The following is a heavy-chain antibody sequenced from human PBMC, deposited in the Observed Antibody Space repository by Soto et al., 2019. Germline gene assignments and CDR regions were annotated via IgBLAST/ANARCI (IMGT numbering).Heavy chain of an antibody. V-gene: IGHV3-30*18. Sequence: GGSLRLSCAASGFTFSSYGMHWVRQAPGKGLEWVAVISYDGSNKYYADSVRGRFTISRDNSKNTLYLQMNSLRAEDTAVYYCAKLLWFGELLTDAFDIWGQGTMVTVS. J-gene: IGHJ3*02. D-gene: IGHD3-10*01. CDR1: GFTFSSYG. CDR3: AKLLWFGELLTDAFDI. CDR2: ISYDGSNK.